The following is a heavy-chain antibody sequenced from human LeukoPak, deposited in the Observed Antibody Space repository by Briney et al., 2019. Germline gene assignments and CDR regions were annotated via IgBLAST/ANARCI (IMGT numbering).Heavy chain of an antibody. CDR1: GGSTSSGSYY. D-gene: IGHD2-2*02. CDR2: IYTSGST. J-gene: IGHJ6*03. Sequence: SETLSLTCTVSGGSTSSGSYYWSWIRQPAGKGLEWIGRIYTSGSTNYNPSLKSRVTISVDTSKNQFSLKLSSVTAADTAVYYCARGNQLLYPSYYYYYMDVWGKGTTVTVSS. V-gene: IGHV4-61*02. CDR3: ARGNQLLYPSYYYYYMDV.